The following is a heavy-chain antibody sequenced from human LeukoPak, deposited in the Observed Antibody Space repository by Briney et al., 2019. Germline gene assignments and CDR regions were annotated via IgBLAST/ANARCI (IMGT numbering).Heavy chain of an antibody. D-gene: IGHD6-19*01. CDR3: ARAGEVYNSGSYLEY. CDR1: GGTFINYA. V-gene: IGHV1-69*13. Sequence: SVKVSCKASGGTFINYAVSWVRQAPGQGLEWMGGFIPVFGPANYAQKFQGRVTITADESTSTAYMELSSLRSEDTAVYYCARAGEVYNSGSYLEYWGQGTLVTVSS. J-gene: IGHJ4*02. CDR2: FIPVFGPA.